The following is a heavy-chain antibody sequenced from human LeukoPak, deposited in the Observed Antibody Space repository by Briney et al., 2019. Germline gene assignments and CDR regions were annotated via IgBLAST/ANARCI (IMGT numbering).Heavy chain of an antibody. V-gene: IGHV4-39*01. CDR2: IYYSGST. Sequence: PSKTLSPTCTVSGGSISSSSYYWGWIRQPPGKGLEWIGSIYYSGSTYYNPSLKSRVTISVDTSKNQFSLKLSSVTAADTAVYYCALRYSSSWQRGFDYWGQGTLVTVSS. D-gene: IGHD6-13*01. CDR3: ALRYSSSWQRGFDY. CDR1: GGSISSSSYY. J-gene: IGHJ4*02.